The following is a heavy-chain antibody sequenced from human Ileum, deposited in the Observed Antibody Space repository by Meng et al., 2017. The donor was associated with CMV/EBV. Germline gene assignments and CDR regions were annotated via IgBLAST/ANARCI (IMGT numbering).Heavy chain of an antibody. Sequence: VEVVEVGGGSVKPGVSLRLSCVTSGFPFSNVWMSWVRQAPGKGLEWVTVISPGGSDKYYADSVRGRFTFARDNSKNTLYLQMNSLRVEDSAVYYCARESLQLQGTVDYWGQGTLVTVSS. CDR1: GFPFSNVW. D-gene: IGHD4-11*01. CDR2: ISPGGSDK. CDR3: ARESLQLQGTVDY. V-gene: IGHV3-30*19. J-gene: IGHJ4*02.